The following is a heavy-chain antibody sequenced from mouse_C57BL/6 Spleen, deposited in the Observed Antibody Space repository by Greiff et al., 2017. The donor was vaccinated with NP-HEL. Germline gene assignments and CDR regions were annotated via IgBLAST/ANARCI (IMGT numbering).Heavy chain of an antibody. CDR2: ISSGSSTI. CDR1: GFTFSDYG. Sequence: EVQRVESGGGLVKPGGSLKLSCAASGFTFSDYGMHWVRQAPEKGLEWVAYISSGSSTIYYADTVKGRFTISRDNAKNTLFLQMTSLRSEDTAMYYCARTLTTVVANYYAMDYWGQGTSVTVSS. J-gene: IGHJ4*01. D-gene: IGHD1-1*01. CDR3: ARTLTTVVANYYAMDY. V-gene: IGHV5-17*01.